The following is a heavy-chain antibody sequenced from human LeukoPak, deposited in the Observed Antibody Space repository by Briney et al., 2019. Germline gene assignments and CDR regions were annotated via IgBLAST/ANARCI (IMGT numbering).Heavy chain of an antibody. V-gene: IGHV4-4*02. D-gene: IGHD3-3*01. CDR1: GGYVINTNW. CDR2: VHLDGRT. CDR3: AREGGFYRPLDY. J-gene: IGHJ4*02. Sequence: KTSETLSLTCGVSGGYVINTNWWTWVRQPPGKGLEWIGEVHLDGRTNYNPSLESRLTMSVDVSENQVSLKLTSVTAADTAVYYCAREGGFYRPLDYSGQGTLVTVSS.